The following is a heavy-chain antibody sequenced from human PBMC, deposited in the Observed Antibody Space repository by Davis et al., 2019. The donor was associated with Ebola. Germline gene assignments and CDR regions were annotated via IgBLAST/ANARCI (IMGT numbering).Heavy chain of an antibody. Sequence: ASVKVSCKVSGYTLTELSMHWVRQAPGKGLEWMGGFDPEDGETIYAQKFQGRVTMTEDTSTDTAYMELSSLRSEDTAVYYCATSLAAAGSIDYWGQGTLVTVSS. D-gene: IGHD6-13*01. CDR2: FDPEDGET. CDR3: ATSLAAAGSIDY. J-gene: IGHJ4*02. CDR1: GYTLTELS. V-gene: IGHV1-24*01.